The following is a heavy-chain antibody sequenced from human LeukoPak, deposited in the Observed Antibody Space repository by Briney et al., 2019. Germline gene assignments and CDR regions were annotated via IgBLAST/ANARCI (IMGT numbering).Heavy chain of an antibody. D-gene: IGHD2-21*02. CDR2: IYTSGST. Sequence: ETLSLTCTVSGGSISSYYWSWIRQPAGKGLEWIGRIYTSGSTNYNPSLKSRVTMSVDTSKNQFSLKLSSVTAADTAVYYCARDAKRICGGDCYPDYWGQGTLVTVSS. J-gene: IGHJ4*02. CDR3: ARDAKRICGGDCYPDY. CDR1: GGSISSYY. V-gene: IGHV4-4*07.